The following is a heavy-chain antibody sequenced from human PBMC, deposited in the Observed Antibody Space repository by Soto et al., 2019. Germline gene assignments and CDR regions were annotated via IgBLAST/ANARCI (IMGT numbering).Heavy chain of an antibody. Sequence: EVQQMESGGGLVKPGGSLRLSCEASGFTFIYAWRSWVRQAPGKGLEWVGHIKSNTDGGTTDYAAPVNGRFTISRDDSKTILYLQMSSLKTEDSAVYYCTPDPILAAAGGSDPWGQGTLVTVSS. CDR3: TPDPILAAAGGSDP. CDR1: GFTFIYAW. D-gene: IGHD6-13*01. J-gene: IGHJ5*02. CDR2: IKSNTDGGTT. V-gene: IGHV3-15*01.